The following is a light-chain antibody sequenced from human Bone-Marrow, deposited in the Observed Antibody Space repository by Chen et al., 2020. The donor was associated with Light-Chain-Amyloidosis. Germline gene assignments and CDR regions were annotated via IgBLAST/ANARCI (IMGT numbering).Light chain of an antibody. CDR2: EVT. V-gene: IGLV2-14*01. J-gene: IGLJ1*01. Sequence: QSALTQPPSVAGSPGQAITISRTGTSSDVGGDNHVSWYQQHPDKAPKLMIYEVTNRPSWVPDRFSGSKSDNTASLTISGLQTEDEADYFCSSYPITNTLVFGSGTRVTV. CDR3: SSYPITNTLV. CDR1: SSDVGGDNH.